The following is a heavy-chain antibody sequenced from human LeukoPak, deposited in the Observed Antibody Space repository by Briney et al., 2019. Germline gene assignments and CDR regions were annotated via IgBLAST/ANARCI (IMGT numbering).Heavy chain of an antibody. D-gene: IGHD2-15*01. CDR3: VRGGSATQRGDRNDY. CDR1: GFTFNTYN. V-gene: IGHV3-21*01. J-gene: IGHJ4*02. Sequence: GGSLRLSCAASGFTFNTYNMNWVRQAPGKGLEWVSSTSSGSAYIYYADSVKGRFTISRYNAKNSLYLQMNSLRAEDTAVYYCVRGGSATQRGDRNDYWGQGTLVTVSS. CDR2: TSSGSAYI.